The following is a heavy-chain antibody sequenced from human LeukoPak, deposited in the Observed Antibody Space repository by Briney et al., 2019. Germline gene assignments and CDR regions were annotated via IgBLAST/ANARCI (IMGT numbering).Heavy chain of an antibody. CDR1: GFIVNDLY. J-gene: IGHJ4*02. V-gene: IGHV3-53*01. D-gene: IGHD4-17*01. CDR3: ARGRRDYGDYPY. CDR2: IYSGGDT. Sequence: GGSLRLFCAASGFIVNDLYLRWVRQAPGEGLEGVSVIYSGGDTYSADSVKGRFTTSRDNSKNTVYLQMNSLRVEDTAVYYCARGRRDYGDYPYWGQGTLVTVSS.